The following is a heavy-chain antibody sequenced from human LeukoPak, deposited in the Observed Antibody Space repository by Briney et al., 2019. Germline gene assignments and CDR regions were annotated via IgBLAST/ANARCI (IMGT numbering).Heavy chain of an antibody. V-gene: IGHV5-51*01. CDR3: ARRCGSGWYNNWFDP. CDR1: GYSFTSYW. D-gene: IGHD6-19*01. J-gene: IGHJ5*02. CDR2: IYPGDSDT. Sequence: GESLKISCKGSGYSFTSYWIGWVRQMPGKGLEWMGIIYPGDSDTRYSPSFQGQVTISADKSISTAYLQWSSLKASDTAMYYCARRCGSGWYNNWFDPWGQGTLVTVSS.